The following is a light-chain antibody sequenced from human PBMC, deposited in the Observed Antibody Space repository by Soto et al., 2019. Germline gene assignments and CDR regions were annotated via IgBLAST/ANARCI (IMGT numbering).Light chain of an antibody. CDR3: QSYDSSLSGSKV. CDR1: SSNIGAGYD. Sequence: QSVLTQPPSVSGAPGQSDTISCTGSSSNIGAGYDVHWYQQLPGTAPKLLIYGNSNRPSGVPDRFSGSKSGTSASLAITGLQAEDEADYYCQSYDSSLSGSKVFGTGTKLTVL. V-gene: IGLV1-40*01. J-gene: IGLJ1*01. CDR2: GNS.